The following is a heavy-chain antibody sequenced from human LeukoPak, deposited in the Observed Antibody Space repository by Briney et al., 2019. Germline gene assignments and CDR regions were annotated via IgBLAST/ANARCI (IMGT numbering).Heavy chain of an antibody. D-gene: IGHD1-1*01. CDR1: GFTFHNFA. Sequence: PEKSLRLSCVASGFTFHNFAMHWVRQAPGKGLEWVAVISNDERNKYYTDSVKGRFTISRDNSKNTLYLQMNSLRAEDTAVYHCAKAPGTATAARYFEYWGQGTLVTVSS. CDR3: AKAPGTATAARYFEY. V-gene: IGHV3-30*04. J-gene: IGHJ4*02. CDR2: ISNDERNK.